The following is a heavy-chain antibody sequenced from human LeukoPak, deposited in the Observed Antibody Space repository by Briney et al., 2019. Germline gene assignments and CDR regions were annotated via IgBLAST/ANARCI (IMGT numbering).Heavy chain of an antibody. CDR2: IYYSGST. V-gene: IGHV4-59*01. CDR3: ARALGYDSSDYPYYYYYYMDV. CDR1: GGSTSRYS. Sequence: SETLSLTRALSGGSTSRYSWSWIRQPPEERLGCIVGIYYSGSTPYNPSLKSRVTISVDTSKNQFSLKLSSVTAADTAVYYCARALGYDSSDYPYYYYYYMDVWGKGTTVTVSS. J-gene: IGHJ6*03. D-gene: IGHD3-22*01.